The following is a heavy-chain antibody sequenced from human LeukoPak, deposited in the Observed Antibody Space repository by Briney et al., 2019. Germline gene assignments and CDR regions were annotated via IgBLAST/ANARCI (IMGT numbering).Heavy chain of an antibody. CDR2: ISGSGGST. J-gene: IGHJ3*02. CDR3: AKDHVEMATIQSAFDI. D-gene: IGHD5-24*01. Sequence: PGGSLRLSCAASGFTFSNYAMSWVRQAPGKGLEWVSAISGSGGSTYYADSVKGRFTISRDNSKNTLYLQMNSLRAEDTAVYYCAKDHVEMATIQSAFDIWGQGTMVTVSS. V-gene: IGHV3-23*01. CDR1: GFTFSNYA.